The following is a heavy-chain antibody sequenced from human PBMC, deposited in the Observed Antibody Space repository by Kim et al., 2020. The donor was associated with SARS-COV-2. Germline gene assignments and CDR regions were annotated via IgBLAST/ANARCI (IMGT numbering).Heavy chain of an antibody. CDR3: ARMYYGILDY. CDR2: SEK. D-gene: IGHD3-10*01. Sequence: SEKYYVDHVKGRFTISKDNYKNTLYLQMNSRRADDTAIYYCARMYYGILDYWGQGTLVTVSS. J-gene: IGHJ4*02. V-gene: IGHV3-33*01.